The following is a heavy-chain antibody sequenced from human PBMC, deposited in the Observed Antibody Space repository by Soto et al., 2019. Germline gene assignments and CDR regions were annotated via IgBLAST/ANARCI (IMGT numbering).Heavy chain of an antibody. V-gene: IGHV4-34*01. CDR3: ARRIAARPVDY. CDR1: GESFSGYY. J-gene: IGHJ4*02. CDR2: INHSGST. D-gene: IGHD6-6*01. Sequence: SETLSLTCAVYGESFSGYYWSWIRQPPGKGLEWIGEINHSGSTNYNPSLKSRVTISVDASKNQFSLKLSSVTAADTAVYYCARRIAARPVDYWGQGTLVTVSS.